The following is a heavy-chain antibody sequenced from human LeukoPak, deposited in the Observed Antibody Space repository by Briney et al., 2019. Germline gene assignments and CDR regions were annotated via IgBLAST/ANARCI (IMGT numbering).Heavy chain of an antibody. CDR3: ARNHIAARSYDY. CDR2: INHSGST. V-gene: IGHV4-34*01. J-gene: IGHJ4*02. Sequence: SETLSLTCAVYGGSFSGYYWSWIRQPPGKGLEWIGEINHSGSTNYNPSLKSRVTISVDTSKNQFSLKLSSVTAADPAVYYCARNHIAARSYDYWGQGTLVTVSS. CDR1: GGSFSGYY. D-gene: IGHD6-6*01.